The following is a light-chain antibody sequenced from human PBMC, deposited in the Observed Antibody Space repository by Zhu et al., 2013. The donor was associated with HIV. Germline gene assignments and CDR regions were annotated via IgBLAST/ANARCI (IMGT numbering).Light chain of an antibody. V-gene: IGKV3-15*01. CDR3: QHVNNNAA. CDR2: GAS. CDR1: QSVRSN. J-gene: IGKJ3*01. Sequence: DIVLTQSPATLSVSPGERVSLSCRASQSVRSNLAWYQQKPGQPPRLLVYGASTRATGVPDRFSGSGSGTEFTLTISSLQSEDFAVYHCQHVNNNAAFGPGTKVDV.